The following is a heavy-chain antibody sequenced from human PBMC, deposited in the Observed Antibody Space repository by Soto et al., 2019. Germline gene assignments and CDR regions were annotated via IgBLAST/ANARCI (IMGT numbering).Heavy chain of an antibody. CDR2: IIPIFGTA. D-gene: IGHD3-3*01. CDR3: ARGSYYDFWSGWSGMDV. J-gene: IGHJ6*02. V-gene: IGHV1-69*13. CDR1: GGTFSSYA. Sequence: ASVKVSCKASGGTFSSYAISWVRQAPGQGLEWMGGIIPIFGTANYAQKFQGRVTITADESTSTAYMELSSLRSEDTAVYYCARGSYYDFWSGWSGMDVWGQGTTVTVSS.